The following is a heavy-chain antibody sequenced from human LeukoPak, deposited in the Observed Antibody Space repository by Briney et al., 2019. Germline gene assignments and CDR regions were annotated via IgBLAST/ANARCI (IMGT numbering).Heavy chain of an antibody. J-gene: IGHJ4*02. CDR3: ARGHGDYPFDY. CDR2: IYHSGST. V-gene: IGHV4-30-2*01. CDR1: SGSLSGGGYS. D-gene: IGHD4-17*01. Sequence: PSETLSLTCAVSSGSLSGGGYSWSWLLQPPGKGLEWIGYIYHSGSTYYNPSLKTRVTISVDRSKTQFSLKLSSVTAADTAVYYCARGHGDYPFDYWGQGTLVTVSS.